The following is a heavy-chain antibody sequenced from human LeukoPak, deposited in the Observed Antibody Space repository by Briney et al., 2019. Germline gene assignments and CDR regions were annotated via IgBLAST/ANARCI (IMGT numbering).Heavy chain of an antibody. V-gene: IGHV4-59*01. D-gene: IGHD4-23*01. CDR3: AREIGGTTDYYYYYYMDV. CDR2: IYYSGST. J-gene: IGHJ6*03. Sequence: SETLSLTCTVSGGSISSYYWSWIRQPPGKGLEWIGYIYYSGSTNYNPSLKSRVTISVDTSKNQFSLKLSSVTAADTAVYYCAREIGGTTDYYYYYYMDVWGKGTTLTVSS. CDR1: GGSISSYY.